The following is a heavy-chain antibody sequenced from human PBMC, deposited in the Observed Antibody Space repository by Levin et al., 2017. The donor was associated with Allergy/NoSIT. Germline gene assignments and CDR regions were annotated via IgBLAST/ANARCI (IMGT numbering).Heavy chain of an antibody. CDR3: ASSTSYAFDI. CDR2: IKQDGSAQ. Sequence: PGGSLRLSCAASGFTFSSYWMSWVRQAPGKGLEWVAHIKQDGSAQYYVDSVKGRFTISRDNAKNSLYLQMNSLRADDTAVYFCASSTSYAFDIWGQGTMLTVSS. J-gene: IGHJ3*02. V-gene: IGHV3-7*01. D-gene: IGHD6-13*01. CDR1: GFTFSSYW.